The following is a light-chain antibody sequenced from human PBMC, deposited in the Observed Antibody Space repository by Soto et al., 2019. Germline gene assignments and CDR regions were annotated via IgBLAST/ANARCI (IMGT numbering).Light chain of an antibody. CDR1: QSVYSW. J-gene: IGKJ2*01. V-gene: IGKV1-5*01. CDR3: QHYGGLYT. CDR2: DDS. Sequence: DFHMTQSPSTLSASVGDRVTITCRTSQSVYSWLAWYQQKPGKAPKLLIFDDSILQSGVPSRFNGSASGTEFTLTISSLQPDDFATYYCQHYGGLYTFGQGTKLESK.